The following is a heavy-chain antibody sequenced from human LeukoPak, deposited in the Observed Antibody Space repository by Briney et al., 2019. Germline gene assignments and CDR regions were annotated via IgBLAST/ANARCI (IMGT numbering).Heavy chain of an antibody. V-gene: IGHV1-69*06. CDR2: IIPIFGTA. Sequence: ASVKVSCKASGATFSSYAISWVRQAPGQGLEWMGGIIPIFGTANYAQKFQGRVTITADKSTSTAYMELSSLRSEDTAVYYCASMVRGTTYYYYYMDVWGKGTTVTVSS. J-gene: IGHJ6*03. CDR1: GATFSSYA. D-gene: IGHD3-10*01. CDR3: ASMVRGTTYYYYYMDV.